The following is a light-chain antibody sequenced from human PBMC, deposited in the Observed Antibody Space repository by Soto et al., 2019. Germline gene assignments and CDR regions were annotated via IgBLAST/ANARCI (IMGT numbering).Light chain of an antibody. V-gene: IGKV1-5*01. CDR2: DAS. CDR3: HHYNSYPGT. J-gene: IGKJ1*01. Sequence: DVQMTQSPSTLSASVGDRVTITCRASPSVTSWLAWYQQKPGKAPKVLIYDASSLESGVPSRFSGSGSGTEFTLTISSLHPDDVATYYCHHYNSYPGTFGQGTKVEIK. CDR1: PSVTSW.